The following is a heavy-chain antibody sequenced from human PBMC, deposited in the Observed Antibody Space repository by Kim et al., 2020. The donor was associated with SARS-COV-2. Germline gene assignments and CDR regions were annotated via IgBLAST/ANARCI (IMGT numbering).Heavy chain of an antibody. Sequence: GGSLRLSCAASGFTFGDYPMHWVRQAPGKGLEWVSGISWNSGSVGYADFVKGRFTISRDNAKNSLYLQMNSLRAEDTALYYCAKAHGAAGTEEGYYFDYWGQGTLVTVSS. CDR1: GFTFGDYP. J-gene: IGHJ4*02. CDR2: ISWNSGSV. V-gene: IGHV3-9*01. CDR3: AKAHGAAGTEEGYYFDY. D-gene: IGHD1-1*01.